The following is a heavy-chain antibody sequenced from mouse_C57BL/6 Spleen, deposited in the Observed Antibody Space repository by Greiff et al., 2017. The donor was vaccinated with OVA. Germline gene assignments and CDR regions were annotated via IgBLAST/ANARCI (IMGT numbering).Heavy chain of an antibody. J-gene: IGHJ2*01. D-gene: IGHD2-4*01. CDR2: IYPGSGST. V-gene: IGHV1-55*01. CDR1: GYTFTSYW. CDR3: ARGEDYDGAMDYFDY. Sequence: QVQLKQPGAELVKPGASVKMSCKASGYTFTSYWITWVKQRPGQGLEWIGDIYPGSGSTNYNEKFKSKATLTVDTSSSTAYMQLSSLTSEDSAVYYCARGEDYDGAMDYFDYWGQGTTLTVSA.